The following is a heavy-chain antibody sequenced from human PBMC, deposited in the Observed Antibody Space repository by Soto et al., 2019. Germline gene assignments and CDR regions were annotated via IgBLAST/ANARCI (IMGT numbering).Heavy chain of an antibody. V-gene: IGHV4-34*01. CDR2: MSHSGGT. Sequence: QVQLQQWGAGLLKPSETLSLTCAVYGGSVSSGSYYWSWIRQPPGKGLEWIGDMSHSGGTHFNPSLKSRVTISVDTSKNQFSLKRSFVTAADTALYYCARVERGTATTVVDAFDIWGPGTMVTVSS. CDR3: ARVERGTATTVVDAFDI. D-gene: IGHD1-1*01. CDR1: GGSVSSGSYY. J-gene: IGHJ3*02.